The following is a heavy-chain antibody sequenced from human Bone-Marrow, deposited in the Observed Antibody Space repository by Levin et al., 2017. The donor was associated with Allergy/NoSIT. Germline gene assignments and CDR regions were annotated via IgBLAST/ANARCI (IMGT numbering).Heavy chain of an antibody. CDR3: ARGVGQHHPYYFDY. J-gene: IGHJ4*02. Sequence: GESLKISCAASGFTFSSYSMNWVRLAPGKGLEWVSSISSGSSYIYYADSVKGRFTISRDNAKNSLYLQMNSLRAEDTAVYYCARGVGQHHPYYFDYWGQGTLVTVSS. V-gene: IGHV3-21*06. CDR2: ISSGSSYI. CDR1: GFTFSSYS. D-gene: IGHD1-26*01.